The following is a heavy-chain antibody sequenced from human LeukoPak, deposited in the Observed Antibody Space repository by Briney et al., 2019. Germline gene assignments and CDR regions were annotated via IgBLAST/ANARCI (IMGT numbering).Heavy chain of an antibody. D-gene: IGHD2-15*01. CDR2: ISSSGSTI. CDR3: ARASAATSLWFDP. V-gene: IGHV3-48*03. Sequence: GRTLRLSCAASGFTFTSYEMNWVCQAPGKGLEWVSYISSSGSTIYYADSVKGRFTISRDNAKNSLYLQMNSLRAEDTAVYYCARASAATSLWFDPWGQGTMVTVSS. CDR1: GFTFTSYE. J-gene: IGHJ5*02.